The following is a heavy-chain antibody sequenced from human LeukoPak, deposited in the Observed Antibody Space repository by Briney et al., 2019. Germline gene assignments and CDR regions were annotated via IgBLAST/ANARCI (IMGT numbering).Heavy chain of an antibody. CDR2: IYYSGST. V-gene: IGHV4-59*01. J-gene: IGHJ6*03. D-gene: IGHD3-16*01. CDR1: GGPISSYY. CDR3: ARFGNYYYYYMDV. Sequence: SETLSLTCTVSGGPISSYYWSWIRQPPGKGLEWIGYIYYSGSTNYNPSLKSRVTISVDTSKNQFSLKLSSVTAADTAVYYCARFGNYYYYYMDVWGKGTTVTVSS.